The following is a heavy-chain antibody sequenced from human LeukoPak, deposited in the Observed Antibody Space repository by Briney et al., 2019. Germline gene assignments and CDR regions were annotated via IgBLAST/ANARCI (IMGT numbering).Heavy chain of an antibody. CDR2: INHSGST. J-gene: IGHJ4*02. Sequence: RSSETLSLTCAVYGGSFSGYYWSWIRQPPGKGLEWIGEINHSGSTNYNPSLKSRVTISVDTSKNQFSLKLSSVTAADTAVYYCARVRAVAWSDYWGQGTLVTVSS. CDR3: ARVRAVAWSDY. CDR1: GGSFSGYY. D-gene: IGHD6-19*01. V-gene: IGHV4-34*01.